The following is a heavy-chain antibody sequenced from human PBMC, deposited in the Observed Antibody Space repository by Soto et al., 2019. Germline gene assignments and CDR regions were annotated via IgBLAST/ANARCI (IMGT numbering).Heavy chain of an antibody. CDR2: ISGSGGST. V-gene: IGHV3-23*01. D-gene: IGHD5-18*01. Sequence: GGSLRLSCAASGFTFSSYAMSWVRQAPGKGLEWVSAISGSGGSTYYADSVKGRFTISRDNSKNTLYLQMNSLRAEDTAVYYCAARGYSYGYVGGYWGQGTLVTVSS. CDR1: GFTFSSYA. CDR3: AARGYSYGYVGGY. J-gene: IGHJ4*02.